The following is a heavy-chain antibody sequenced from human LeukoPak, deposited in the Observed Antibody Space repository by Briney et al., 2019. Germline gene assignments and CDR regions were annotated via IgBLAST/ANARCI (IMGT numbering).Heavy chain of an antibody. CDR2: ISTSGGNT. J-gene: IGHJ4*02. CDR1: GFTFSSNA. D-gene: IGHD6-13*01. CDR3: ATTKQARRYFDY. V-gene: IGHV3-23*01. Sequence: GGSLRLPCAGSGFTFSSNALSWVRQAPGKGLEWFSAISTSGGNTYYADSVRGRFTISRDNSKNTLYLPMNTLRDEDTAVYYCATTKQARRYFDYWGQGTLVTVSS.